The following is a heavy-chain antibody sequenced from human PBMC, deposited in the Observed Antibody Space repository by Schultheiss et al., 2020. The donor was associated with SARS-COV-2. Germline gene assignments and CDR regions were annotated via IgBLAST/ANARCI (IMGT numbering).Heavy chain of an antibody. CDR3: APDGAAVAISGVYGMDV. D-gene: IGHD6-19*01. Sequence: GGSLRLSCAASGFTFSSYEMNWVRQAPGKGLEWVAVIWYDGSNKYYADSVKGRFTISRDNSKNTLYLQMNSLRAEDTAVYYCAPDGAAVAISGVYGMDVWGQGTTVTVSS. J-gene: IGHJ6*02. CDR1: GFTFSSYE. V-gene: IGHV3-33*08. CDR2: IWYDGSNK.